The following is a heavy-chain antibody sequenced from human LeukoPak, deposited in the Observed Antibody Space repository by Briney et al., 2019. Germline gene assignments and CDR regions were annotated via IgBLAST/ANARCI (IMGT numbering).Heavy chain of an antibody. D-gene: IGHD1-26*01. V-gene: IGHV3-9*01. J-gene: IGHJ6*02. CDR2: INWNGGGT. CDR3: AKHMRATNTYSFFGLDV. Sequence: PGGSLRLSCAATGFTFEDYGMHWVRQPPGKGLEWVSSINWNGGGTDYADSVKGRFTISRDSAKNSLYLQLSSLRPEDTALYYCAKHMRATNTYSFFGLDVWGQGTTVTVSS. CDR1: GFTFEDYG.